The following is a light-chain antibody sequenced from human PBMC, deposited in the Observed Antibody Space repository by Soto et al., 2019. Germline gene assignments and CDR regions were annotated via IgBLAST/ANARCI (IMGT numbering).Light chain of an antibody. CDR1: QSVGSN. Sequence: EIVMTQSPATLSVSLGERATLSCRASQSVGSNLAWYQQKPGQAPRLLIYGASSRATGIPARFGGSGSGTELTLTISSLQSEDFAVYYCQQYNNWPRTFGQGTKLEIK. CDR2: GAS. CDR3: QQYNNWPRT. V-gene: IGKV3-15*01. J-gene: IGKJ2*01.